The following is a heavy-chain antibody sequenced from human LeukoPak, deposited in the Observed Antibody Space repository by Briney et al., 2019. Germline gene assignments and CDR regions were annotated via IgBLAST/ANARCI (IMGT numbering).Heavy chain of an antibody. V-gene: IGHV1-69*05. CDR2: IIPIFGTA. D-gene: IGHD3-3*01. CDR1: GYTFTSYG. CDR3: ARVGTHYDFWSGYHY. J-gene: IGHJ4*02. Sequence: SVKVSCKASGYTFTSYGISWVRQAPGQGLEWMGGIIPIFGTANYAQKFQGRVTITTDESTSTAYMELSSLRSEDTAVYYCARVGTHYDFWSGYHYWGQGTLVTVSS.